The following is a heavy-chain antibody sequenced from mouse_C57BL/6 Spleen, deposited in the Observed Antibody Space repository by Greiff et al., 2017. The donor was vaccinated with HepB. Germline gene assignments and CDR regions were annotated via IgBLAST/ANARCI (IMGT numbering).Heavy chain of an antibody. J-gene: IGHJ4*01. CDR1: GFSLTSYA. CDR2: IWTGGGT. CDR3: ARNIGDSSGYGAMDY. D-gene: IGHD3-2*02. V-gene: IGHV2-9-1*01. Sequence: VHLVESGPGLVAPSQSLSITCTVSGFSLTSYAISWVRQPPGKGLEWLGVIWTGGGTNYNSALKSRLSISKDNSKSQVFLKMNSLQTDDTARYYCARNIGDSSGYGAMDYWGQGTSVTVSS.